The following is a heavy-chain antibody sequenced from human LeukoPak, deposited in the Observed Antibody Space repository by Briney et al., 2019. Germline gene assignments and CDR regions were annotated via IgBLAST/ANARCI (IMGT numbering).Heavy chain of an antibody. V-gene: IGHV1-18*01. CDR2: ISAYNGNT. Sequence: ASVKVSCKASGYTFTSYGISWVRQAPGQGLEWMGWISAYNGNTNYAQKLQGRVTMTTDTSTSTAYMELRSLRSDDTAVYYCARGCSSCSKGREFDYWGQGTLVTVSS. CDR1: GYTFTSYG. CDR3: ARGCSSCSKGREFDY. J-gene: IGHJ4*02. D-gene: IGHD6-13*01.